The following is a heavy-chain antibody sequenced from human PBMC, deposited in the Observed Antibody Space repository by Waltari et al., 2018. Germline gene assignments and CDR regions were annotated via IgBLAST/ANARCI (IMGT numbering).Heavy chain of an antibody. J-gene: IGHJ5*02. CDR3: VRDPDWLDP. CDR1: GFTFSSYS. CDR2: IHSSGSAI. V-gene: IGHV3-48*01. Sequence: EVQLVESGGGLVQQGRSLRLSCVASGFTFSSYSMNWVRQAPGKGLEWVSYIHSSGSAIYYADSVKGRFTISRDNAKDSLYLQMNSLRAEDTAMYFCVRDPDWLDPWGQGALVTVSS.